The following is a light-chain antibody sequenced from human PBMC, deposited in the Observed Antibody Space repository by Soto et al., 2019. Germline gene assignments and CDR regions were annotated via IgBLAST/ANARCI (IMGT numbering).Light chain of an antibody. J-gene: IGKJ1*01. CDR1: QSISTW. Sequence: SQSISTWLAWYQQQPGGAPRLLIYDASSLQSGVPSRFSGRGCGTDFALTISRLQHEAVAPYYCQKHLSAVWTFGQGSMV. CDR3: QKHLSAVWT. V-gene: IGKV1-5*01. CDR2: DAS.